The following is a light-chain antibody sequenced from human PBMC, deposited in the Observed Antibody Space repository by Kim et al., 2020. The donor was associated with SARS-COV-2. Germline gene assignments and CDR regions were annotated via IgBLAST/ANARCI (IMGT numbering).Light chain of an antibody. V-gene: IGLV3-1*01. J-gene: IGLJ2*01. CDR1: KLGDKY. CDR2: EDT. CDR3: QAWDSTTVI. Sequence: SYELTQPPSVSVSPGQTASISCSGDKLGDKYACWYQQRPGQSPVLVIYEDTRRPSGIPERFSASTSGNTATLTISGTQAMDEADYYCQAWDSTTVIFGGGTPLTVL.